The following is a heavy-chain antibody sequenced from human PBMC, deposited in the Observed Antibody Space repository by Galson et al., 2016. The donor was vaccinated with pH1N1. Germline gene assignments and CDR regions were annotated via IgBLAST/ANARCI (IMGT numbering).Heavy chain of an antibody. CDR1: GFTFRSYR. J-gene: IGHJ3*02. V-gene: IGHV3-21*06. Sequence: SLRLSCAASGFTFRSYRMNWVRQAPGKGLEWVSSISSSSTNIYFADSVKGRFTISRAKAYNSLYLQMNSLRAEDTAVYFCARARYSAYDQVDAFDIWGQGTLVTVSS. CDR3: ARARYSAYDQVDAFDI. D-gene: IGHD5-12*01. CDR2: ISSSSTNI.